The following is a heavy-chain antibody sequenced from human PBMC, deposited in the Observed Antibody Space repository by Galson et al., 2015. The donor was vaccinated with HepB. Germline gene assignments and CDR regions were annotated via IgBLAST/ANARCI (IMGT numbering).Heavy chain of an antibody. Sequence: SLRLSCAASGFTFSSYAMHWVRQAPGKGLEWVAVISYDGSNKYYADSVKGRFTISRDNSKNTLYLQMNSLRAEDTAVYYCARGGNPIGIVATIIEGELDYWGQGTLVTVSS. CDR3: ARGGNPIGIVATIIEGELDY. CDR1: GFTFSSYA. CDR2: ISYDGSNK. D-gene: IGHD5-12*01. V-gene: IGHV3-30-3*01. J-gene: IGHJ4*02.